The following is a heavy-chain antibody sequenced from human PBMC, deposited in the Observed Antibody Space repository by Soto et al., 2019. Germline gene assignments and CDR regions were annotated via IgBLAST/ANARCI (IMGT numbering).Heavy chain of an antibody. Sequence: GVLRLSCAASGFTFSSYAMSWVRQAPGKGLEWVSAISGSGGSTYYADSVKGRFTISRDNSKNTLYLQMNSLRAEDTAVYYCAKSAILTGYMGYYFDYWGQGTLVTVSS. J-gene: IGHJ4*02. CDR3: AKSAILTGYMGYYFDY. V-gene: IGHV3-23*01. CDR1: GFTFSSYA. D-gene: IGHD3-9*01. CDR2: ISGSGGST.